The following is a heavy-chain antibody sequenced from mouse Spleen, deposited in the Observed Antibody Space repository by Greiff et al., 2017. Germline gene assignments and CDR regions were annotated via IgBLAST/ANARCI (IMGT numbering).Heavy chain of an antibody. J-gene: IGHJ2*01. CDR3: ARSGYYGSSYDYFDY. D-gene: IGHD1-1*01. V-gene: IGHV7-3*01. Sequence: EVKVVESGGGLVQPGGSLSLSCAASGFTFTDYYMSWVRQPPGKALEWLGFIRNKANGYTTEYSASVKGRFTISRDNSQSILYLQMNALRAEDSATYYCARSGYYGSSYDYFDYWGQGTTLTVSS. CDR2: IRNKANGYTT. CDR1: GFTFTDYY.